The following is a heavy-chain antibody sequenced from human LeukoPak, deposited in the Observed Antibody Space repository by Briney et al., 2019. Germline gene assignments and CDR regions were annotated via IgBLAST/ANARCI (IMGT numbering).Heavy chain of an antibody. J-gene: IGHJ5*02. D-gene: IGHD3-10*01. CDR2: IYSGST. CDR3: ARDGYGSGSYGWFDP. Sequence: SETLSLTCSVSGASITSSYWSWIRQAPGKGLEWIGNIYSGSTNYNPSFESRVTVSLDTSKNQFSLRLTSVTAADTALYYCARDGYGSGSYGWFDPWGQGTLVTVSS. V-gene: IGHV4-59*01. CDR1: GASITSSY.